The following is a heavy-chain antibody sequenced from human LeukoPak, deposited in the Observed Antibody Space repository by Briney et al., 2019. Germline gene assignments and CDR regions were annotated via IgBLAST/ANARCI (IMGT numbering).Heavy chain of an antibody. CDR1: GYTFTGYY. CDR3: ARGLRGDYGDYLCDY. J-gene: IGHJ4*02. D-gene: IGHD4-17*01. V-gene: IGHV1-2*02. Sequence: ASVKVSCKACGYTFTGYYMHWVRQAPGQGLEWMGWINAKSGGTNYAQKFQGRVTMTRDTSINTAYMELISLRSDDTAVYYCARGLRGDYGDYLCDYWGQGILVTVSS. CDR2: INAKSGGT.